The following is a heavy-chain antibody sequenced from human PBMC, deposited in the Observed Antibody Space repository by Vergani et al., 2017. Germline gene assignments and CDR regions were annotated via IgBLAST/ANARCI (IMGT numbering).Heavy chain of an antibody. CDR2: ISSSSSTI. D-gene: IGHD3-22*01. J-gene: IGHJ3*02. Sequence: EVQLVESGGGLVQPGGSLRLSCAASGFTFSSYSMNWVRQAPGKGLEWVSYISSSSSTIYYADSVKGRFTNSRDNAKNSLYLQMNSLRAEDTAVYYCARGTLPDSSGYYRDHDAFDIWGQGTMVTVSS. V-gene: IGHV3-48*04. CDR1: GFTFSSYS. CDR3: ARGTLPDSSGYYRDHDAFDI.